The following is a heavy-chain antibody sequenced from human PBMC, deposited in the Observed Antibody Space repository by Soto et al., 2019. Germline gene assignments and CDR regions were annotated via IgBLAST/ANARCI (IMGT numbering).Heavy chain of an antibody. J-gene: IGHJ6*03. CDR1: GFTFSSYA. D-gene: IGHD3-16*01. CDR3: AKHLYPRAGGHYMGV. CDR2: ISGSGGST. V-gene: IGHV3-23*01. Sequence: GGFLRLSCAASGFTFSSYAMSWVRQAPGKGLEWVSAISGSGGSTYYADSVKGRFTISRDNSKNTLYLQMNSLRAEDTAVYYCAKHLYPRAGGHYMGVWGKGTTVTVSS.